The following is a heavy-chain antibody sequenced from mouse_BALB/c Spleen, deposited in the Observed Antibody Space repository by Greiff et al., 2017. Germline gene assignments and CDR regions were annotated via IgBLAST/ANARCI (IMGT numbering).Heavy chain of an antibody. D-gene: IGHD2-3*01. CDR3: ARHDGYDFDY. V-gene: IGHV5-6*01. CDR1: GFTFSSYG. CDR2: ISSGGSYT. Sequence: EVQLQESGGDLVKPGGSLKLSCAASGFTFSSYGMSWVRQTPDKRLEWVATISSGGSYTYYPDSVKGRFTISRDNAKNTLYLQMSSLKSEDTAMYYCARHDGYDFDYWGQGTTLTVSS. J-gene: IGHJ2*01.